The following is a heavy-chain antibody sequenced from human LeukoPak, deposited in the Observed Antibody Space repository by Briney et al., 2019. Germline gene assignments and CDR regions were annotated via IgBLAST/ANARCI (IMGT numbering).Heavy chain of an antibody. D-gene: IGHD3-22*01. CDR2: IYYGDST. CDR3: ARDRSPSSGYYSHYSDY. CDR1: GFTVSSNY. V-gene: IGHV3-66*01. J-gene: IGHJ4*02. Sequence: GGSLILSCAVSGFTVSSNYMSWVRQAPGKGLEWVSVIYYGDSTYYADSVKGRFTISRDNSKNTLYLQMNSLRAEDTAVYYCARDRSPSSGYYSHYSDYWGQGTLVTVSS.